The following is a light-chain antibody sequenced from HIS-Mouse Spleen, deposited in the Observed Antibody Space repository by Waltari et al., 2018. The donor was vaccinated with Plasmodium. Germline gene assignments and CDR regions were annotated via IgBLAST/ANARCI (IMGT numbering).Light chain of an antibody. CDR2: QDS. CDR3: QAWDSSTVV. Sequence: SYELTPPPSVSVSPGQTASITCSGDKLGYTYACWYQQKPGQSPVLVIYQDSKRPSGIPERFSGSNSGNTATLTISGTQAMDEADYYCQAWDSSTVVFGGGTKLTVL. J-gene: IGLJ2*01. CDR1: KLGYTY. V-gene: IGLV3-1*01.